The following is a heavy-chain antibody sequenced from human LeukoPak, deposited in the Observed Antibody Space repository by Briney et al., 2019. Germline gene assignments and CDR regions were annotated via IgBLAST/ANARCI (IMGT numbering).Heavy chain of an antibody. V-gene: IGHV3-53*01. Sequence: GRSLRLSCAASGFTVSNNYMSWVRQAPGKGLEWVSVIYSGGSTHYADSVKGRFIISRDNSKNTVYLQMNSLRAEDTAVYYCARMNDYGDYLRYWGQGTLVTVSS. CDR3: ARMNDYGDYLRY. CDR2: IYSGGST. D-gene: IGHD4-17*01. J-gene: IGHJ4*02. CDR1: GFTVSNNY.